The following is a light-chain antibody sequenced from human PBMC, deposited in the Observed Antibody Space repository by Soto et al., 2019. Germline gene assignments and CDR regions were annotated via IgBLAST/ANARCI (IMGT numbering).Light chain of an antibody. CDR2: RNN. CDR1: SSNIGSNY. J-gene: IGLJ1*01. V-gene: IGLV1-47*01. CDR3: AAWDDSLSVLYV. Sequence: QSVLTQPPSASGTPGQRVTISCSGSSSNIGSNYVYWYQQLPGTAPKLLIYRNNQRPSGVPDRFSGSKSGTSASLAISGLRSEDEADYYCAAWDDSLSVLYVFGNGTKVTVL.